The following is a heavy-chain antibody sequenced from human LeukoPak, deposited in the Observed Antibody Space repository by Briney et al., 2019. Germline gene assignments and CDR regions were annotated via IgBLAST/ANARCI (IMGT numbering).Heavy chain of an antibody. V-gene: IGHV1-46*01. Sequence: ASVKVSCKASGYTFTSYYMHWMRQALGQGLEWMGIINPSGGSTSYAQKFQGRVTMTRDMSTSTDYMELSSLRSEDTAVYYCARGSHSRNWFDPWGQGTLVTVSS. CDR1: GYTFTSYY. CDR2: INPSGGST. CDR3: ARGSHSRNWFDP. J-gene: IGHJ5*02. D-gene: IGHD6-13*01.